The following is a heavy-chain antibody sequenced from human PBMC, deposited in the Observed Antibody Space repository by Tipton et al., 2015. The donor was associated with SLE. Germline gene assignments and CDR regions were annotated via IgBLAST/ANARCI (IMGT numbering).Heavy chain of an antibody. Sequence: SLRLSCAASGFTFSNYGMHWVRQAPGKGLEWMAFIPYDASNKYYADSVKGRFTISRDNSKNTRYLQMNSLRADDTAVYYCAKDFRVGWGAYWGQGTLVTVSS. D-gene: IGHD1-26*01. V-gene: IGHV3-30*02. J-gene: IGHJ4*02. CDR3: AKDFRVGWGAY. CDR2: IPYDASNK. CDR1: GFTFSNYG.